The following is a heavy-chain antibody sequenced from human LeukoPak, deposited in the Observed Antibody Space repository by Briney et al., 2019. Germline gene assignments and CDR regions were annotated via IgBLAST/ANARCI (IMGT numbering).Heavy chain of an antibody. V-gene: IGHV3-23*01. CDR3: AKMKGHPLPKYYMDV. J-gene: IGHJ6*01. CDR1: GFSFSTYA. D-gene: IGHD1-26*01. CDR2: ISSGGATT. Sequence: PGGSLRLSCAASGFSFSTYAMSWVRQAPGKGLEWVSAISSGGATTDHADSVKGRFTISRDNFKNTLYLQMNSLRAEDTAVYYCAKMKGHPLPKYYMDVWGQGTTVTVSS.